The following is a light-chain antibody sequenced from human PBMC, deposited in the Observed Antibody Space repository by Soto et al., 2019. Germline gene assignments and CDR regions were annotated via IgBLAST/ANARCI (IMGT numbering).Light chain of an antibody. V-gene: IGKV3-20*01. CDR3: QQYGSSPPSLT. CDR2: GAS. J-gene: IGKJ4*01. CDR1: QSVSSSY. Sequence: EIVLTHSPGTLSLSPGERATLSCRASQSVSSSYLAWYQQKPGQAPRLLIYGASSRATGIPDRFSGSGTGTGFTLTISILGPEDFAVYYCQQYGSSPPSLTFGGGTKVEIK.